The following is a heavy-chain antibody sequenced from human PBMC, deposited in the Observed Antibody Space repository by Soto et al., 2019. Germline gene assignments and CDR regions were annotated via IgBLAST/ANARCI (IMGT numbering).Heavy chain of an antibody. CDR3: ARDKRIPVSYSSSDY. V-gene: IGHV1-18*01. CDR2: TSAYNGNT. Sequence: ASVKVSCKASGYTFTSYGISWVRQAPGQGLEWMGWTSAYNGNTNYAQKLQGRVTMTTDTSTSTAYMELRSLRSDDTAVYYCARDKRIPVSYSSSDYWGQGTLVTVPS. CDR1: GYTFTSYG. D-gene: IGHD6-13*01. J-gene: IGHJ4*02.